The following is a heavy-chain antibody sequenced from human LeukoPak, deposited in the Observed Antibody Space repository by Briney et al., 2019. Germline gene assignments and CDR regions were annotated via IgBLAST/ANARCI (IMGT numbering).Heavy chain of an antibody. V-gene: IGHV3-33*01. CDR1: GLAFSSYG. J-gene: IGHJ4*02. CDR3: ASAAGPFDN. CDR2: IWFDGSIK. D-gene: IGHD6-13*01. Sequence: GGSLRLSCAASGLAFSSYGMHWVRQAPGKGLEWVAVIWFDGSIKYYADSVKDRFTISRDNSKNTLYLQMNSLRAEDTAVYYCASAAGPFDNWGQGTLVTVSS.